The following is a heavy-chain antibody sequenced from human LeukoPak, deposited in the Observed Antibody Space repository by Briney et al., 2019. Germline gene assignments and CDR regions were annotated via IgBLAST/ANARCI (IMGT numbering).Heavy chain of an antibody. J-gene: IGHJ4*02. CDR3: ARAPERGYSYGPDFDY. D-gene: IGHD5-18*01. Sequence: GASVKVSCKASGCTFTGYYMHWVRQAPGQGLEWMGWINPNSGGTNYAQKFQGWVTMTRDTSISTAYMELSRLRSDDTAVYYCARAPERGYSYGPDFDYWGQGTLVTVSS. CDR2: INPNSGGT. CDR1: GCTFTGYY. V-gene: IGHV1-2*04.